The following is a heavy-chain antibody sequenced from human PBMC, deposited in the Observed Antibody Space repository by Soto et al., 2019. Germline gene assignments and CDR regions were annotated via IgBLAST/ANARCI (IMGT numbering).Heavy chain of an antibody. D-gene: IGHD3-3*01. V-gene: IGHV4-34*01. J-gene: IGHJ4*02. Sequence: SETLSLTCAVYGGSFSGYYWSWIRQPPGKGLEWIGEINHSGSTNYNPSLKSLVTISVDTSKNQFSLKLSSVTAADTAVYYCSRGGWRQIDYWGQGTLVTVSS. CDR2: INHSGST. CDR3: SRGGWRQIDY. CDR1: GGSFSGYY.